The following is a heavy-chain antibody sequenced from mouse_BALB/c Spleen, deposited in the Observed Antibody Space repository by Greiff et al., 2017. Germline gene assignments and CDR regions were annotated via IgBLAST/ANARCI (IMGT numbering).Heavy chain of an antibody. Sequence: EVKLMESGGGLVKPGGSLKLSCAASGFTFSSYAMSWVRQSPEKRLEWVAEISSGGSYTYYPDTVTGRFTISRDNAKNTLYLEMSSLRSEDTAMYYCARSITTGFDYWGQGTTLTVSS. CDR2: ISSGGSYT. CDR3: ARSITTGFDY. V-gene: IGHV5-9-4*01. CDR1: GFTFSSYA. D-gene: IGHD1-1*01. J-gene: IGHJ2*01.